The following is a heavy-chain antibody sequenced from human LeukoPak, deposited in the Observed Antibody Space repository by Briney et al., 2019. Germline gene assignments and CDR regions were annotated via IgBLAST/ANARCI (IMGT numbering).Heavy chain of an antibody. J-gene: IGHJ4*02. Sequence: GASVKLSCKASGYTFTDYYMHRMRQAPGQGPEWMGWMNLNSGGTNYAQKFHGRVSMTRDTSITTAYMELSSLRSDDTAVYYCAPRRVAADKGFDYWGQGTLVTVSS. V-gene: IGHV1-2*02. CDR1: GYTFTDYY. CDR2: MNLNSGGT. D-gene: IGHD6-19*01. CDR3: APRRVAADKGFDY.